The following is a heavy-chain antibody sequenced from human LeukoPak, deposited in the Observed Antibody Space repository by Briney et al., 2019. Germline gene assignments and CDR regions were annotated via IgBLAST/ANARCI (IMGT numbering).Heavy chain of an antibody. CDR2: ISYDGRNK. Sequence: GKSLRLSCAASGFTFNNYGMHWVRQAPGKGLEWVAVISYDGRNKHYPDSVKGRFTISRDISTDTLWLQMDSLRTEDTAVYYCAKGPLRGTAAAIDYRGQGTLVTVSS. V-gene: IGHV3-30*18. CDR3: AKGPLRGTAAAIDY. J-gene: IGHJ4*02. D-gene: IGHD2-2*01. CDR1: GFTFNNYG.